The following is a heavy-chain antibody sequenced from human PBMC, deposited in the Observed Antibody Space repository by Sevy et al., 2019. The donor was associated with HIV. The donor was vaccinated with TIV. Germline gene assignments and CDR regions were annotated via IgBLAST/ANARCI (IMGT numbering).Heavy chain of an antibody. D-gene: IGHD2-2*02. Sequence: ASVKVSCKASGGTFSSYGINWVRQAPGQGLEWMGRSIPIFVTPNYAQKFQGRVTITADESTSTAYMELSSLRSEDTAVYYCARDLGPAAILDAFDIWGQGTMVTVS. J-gene: IGHJ3*02. CDR2: SIPIFVTP. CDR1: GGTFSSYG. V-gene: IGHV1-69*13. CDR3: ARDLGPAAILDAFDI.